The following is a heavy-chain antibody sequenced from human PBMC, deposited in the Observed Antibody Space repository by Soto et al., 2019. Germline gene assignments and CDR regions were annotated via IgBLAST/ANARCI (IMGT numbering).Heavy chain of an antibody. V-gene: IGHV1-69*12. D-gene: IGHD3-3*01. Sequence: QVQLVQSGAEVKKPGSSVKVSCKASGGTFSSYAISWVRQAPGQGLEWMGGIIPIFGTANYAQKFQGRVTIAADASTSTAYMELSSLRSEDTAVYYCARVRVRFLEWLGSEGWGQGTLVTISS. J-gene: IGHJ4*02. CDR2: IIPIFGTA. CDR3: ARVRVRFLEWLGSEG. CDR1: GGTFSSYA.